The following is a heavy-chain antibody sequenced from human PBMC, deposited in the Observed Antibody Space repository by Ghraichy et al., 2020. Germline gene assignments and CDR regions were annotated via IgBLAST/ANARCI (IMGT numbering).Heavy chain of an antibody. Sequence: GESLNISCAASGFTFSSYWMHWVRQAPGKGLVWVSRINSDGSSTSYADSVKGRFTISRDNAKNTLYLQMNSLRAEDTAVYYCARDQYYYDSSGYYGNYYYYGMDVWGQGTTVTVSS. J-gene: IGHJ6*02. CDR1: GFTFSSYW. CDR2: INSDGSST. CDR3: ARDQYYYDSSGYYGNYYYYGMDV. D-gene: IGHD3-22*01. V-gene: IGHV3-74*01.